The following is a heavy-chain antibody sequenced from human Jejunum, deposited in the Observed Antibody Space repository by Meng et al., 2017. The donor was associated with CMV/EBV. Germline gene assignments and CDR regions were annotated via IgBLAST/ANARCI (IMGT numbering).Heavy chain of an antibody. Sequence: CSINWGRRAPRKGLEWVASSASDGKYIYYADSVRSRFTVSRGNAKNSLYLQMNSLRPEDTAVYYCAKWKGFEWGLKGHWFDPWGQGTLVTVSS. CDR1: CS. D-gene: IGHD1-26*01. CDR3: AKWKGFEWGLKGHWFDP. CDR2: SASDGKYI. J-gene: IGHJ5*02. V-gene: IGHV3-21*01.